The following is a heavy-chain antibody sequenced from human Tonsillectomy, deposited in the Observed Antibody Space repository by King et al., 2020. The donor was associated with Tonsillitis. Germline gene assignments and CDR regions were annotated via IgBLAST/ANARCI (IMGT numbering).Heavy chain of an antibody. Sequence: QLVQSGAEVKKPGSSVKVSCKASGGTFSSYAISWVRQAPGQGLEWMGRIIPILGIANYTQKFQGRVTITADKSTSTAYMELSSLRSEDTAVYYCARERAWDYYDSSGYYWSRYFDLWGRGTLVTVSS. CDR1: GGTFSSYA. V-gene: IGHV1-69*04. J-gene: IGHJ2*01. CDR2: IIPILGIA. CDR3: ARERAWDYYDSSGYYWSRYFDL. D-gene: IGHD3-22*01.